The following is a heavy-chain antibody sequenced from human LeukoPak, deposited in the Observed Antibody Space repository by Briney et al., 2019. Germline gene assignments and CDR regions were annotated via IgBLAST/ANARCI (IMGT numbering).Heavy chain of an antibody. CDR1: GGSISSYY. CDR2: IYYSGST. CDR3: ARAWPRAFDI. V-gene: IGHV4-59*01. Sequence: SETLSLTCTVSGGSISSYYRSWIRQPPGKGLEWIGYIYYSGSTNYNPSLKRRVTITVDTSKNQSSLKLSSVTAADTAVYYWARAWPRAFDIWGQGTMVTVSS. J-gene: IGHJ3*02.